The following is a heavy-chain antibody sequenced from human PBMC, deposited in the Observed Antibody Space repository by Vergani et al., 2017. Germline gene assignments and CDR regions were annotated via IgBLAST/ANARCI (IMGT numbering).Heavy chain of an antibody. V-gene: IGHV4-61*02. CDR1: GESIRSGSHY. CDR2: IHTGGST. Sequence: VLLQESGPGLLKPSQTLSLTCTVSGESIRSGSHYWSWIRQPAGKGPEWIGHIHTGGSTDLNPSFKSRVSISVDTSKSQFSLKLNSVTVADTAVYYCARSRPYCTSGSCPAIWGQGTLVTVSS. J-gene: IGHJ4*02. D-gene: IGHD2-15*01. CDR3: ARSRPYCTSGSCPAI.